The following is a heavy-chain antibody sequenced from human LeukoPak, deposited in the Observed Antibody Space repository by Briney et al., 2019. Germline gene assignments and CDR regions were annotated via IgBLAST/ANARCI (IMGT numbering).Heavy chain of an antibody. CDR1: GGSISSGDCY. V-gene: IGHV4-30-4*01. CDR2: IYYSGST. J-gene: IGHJ4*02. Sequence: SETLSLTCTVSGGSISSGDCYWSWIRQPPGKGLEWIGYIYYSGSTYYNPSLKSRVTISVDTSKNQFSLKLSSVTAADTAVYYCARGHIVVVVAATARAGTIFDYWGQGTLVTVSS. D-gene: IGHD2-15*01. CDR3: ARGHIVVVVAATARAGTIFDY.